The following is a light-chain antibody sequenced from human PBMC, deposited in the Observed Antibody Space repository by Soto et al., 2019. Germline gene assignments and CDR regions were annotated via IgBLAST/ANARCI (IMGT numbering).Light chain of an antibody. CDR1: QSVSSY. V-gene: IGKV3-11*01. J-gene: IGKJ2*01. Sequence: EIVLTQSPATLSLSPGERATLSCRASQSVSSYLAWYQQKPGQAPRLLIYDASNRATGIPARFSGSGSGTDFTLTISSLEPEDFAVHYCQQRSSWPPYTFGQGTKLEIK. CDR3: QQRSSWPPYT. CDR2: DAS.